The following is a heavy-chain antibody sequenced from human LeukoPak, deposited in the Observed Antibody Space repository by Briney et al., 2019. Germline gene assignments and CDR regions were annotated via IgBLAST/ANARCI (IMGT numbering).Heavy chain of an antibody. V-gene: IGHV1-18*01. CDR3: ARRGLTNEDTYCNSTGCYIASGDWFDP. J-gene: IGHJ5*02. CDR1: GYTFNSYG. CDR2: INPYNGNT. Sequence: GASVKVSCKTSGYTFNSYGISWVRQAPGQGLAWMGWINPYNGNTNYAQNLQGRVTMTTHTSTSTAYMELRSLRSDDTAVYYCARRGLTNEDTYCNSTGCYIASGDWFDPWGQGTLVTVSS. D-gene: IGHD2-2*02.